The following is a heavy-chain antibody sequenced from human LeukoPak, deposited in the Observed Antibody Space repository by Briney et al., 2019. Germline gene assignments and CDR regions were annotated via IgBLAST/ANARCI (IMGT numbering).Heavy chain of an antibody. CDR2: IYTSGST. CDR1: GGSISSGSYY. CDR3: ARGRGGALGDYSGSYYISASRHAFDI. V-gene: IGHV4-61*02. J-gene: IGHJ3*02. D-gene: IGHD1-26*01. Sequence: SETLSLTCTVSGGSISSGSYYWSWIRQPAGKGLEWIGRIYTSGSTNYNPSLKSRVTISVDTSKNQFSLKLSSVTAADTAVYYCARGRGGALGDYSGSYYISASRHAFDIWGQGTMVTVSS.